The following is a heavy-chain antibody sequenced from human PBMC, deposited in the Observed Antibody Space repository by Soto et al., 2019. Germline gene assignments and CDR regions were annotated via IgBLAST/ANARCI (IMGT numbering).Heavy chain of an antibody. CDR3: AKTAQQLALDAFDI. J-gene: IGHJ3*02. CDR2: INPNSGGT. CDR1: GYTFTGYY. D-gene: IGHD6-13*01. Sequence: ASVKVSCKASGYTFTGYYMHWVRQAPGQGLGWMGWINPNSGGTNYAQKFQGWVTMTRDTSISTAYMELSKLRSDDTAVYYCAKTAQQLALDAFDIWGQGTMVTVSS. V-gene: IGHV1-2*04.